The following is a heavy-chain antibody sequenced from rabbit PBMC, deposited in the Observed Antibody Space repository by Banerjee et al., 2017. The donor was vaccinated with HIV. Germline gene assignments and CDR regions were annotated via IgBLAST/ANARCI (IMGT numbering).Heavy chain of an antibody. D-gene: IGHD8-1*01. V-gene: IGHV1S45*01. CDR1: GFTISSGHV. CDR2: IYADDGSP. J-gene: IGHJ4*01. CDR3: ARGADSSIWRTYLVL. Sequence: QELLKETGGGLVQPGGSLTLTCTASGFTISSGHVMCWVRQAPGKGLQWIGCIYADDGSPYYASWVNGRFTISKTSSTTVTLQMTSLTAADTATYFCARGADSSIWRTYLVLWGQGTLVPVS.